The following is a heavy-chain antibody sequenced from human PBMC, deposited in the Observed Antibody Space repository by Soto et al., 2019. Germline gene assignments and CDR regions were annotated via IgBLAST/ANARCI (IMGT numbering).Heavy chain of an antibody. CDR3: ARDPDYTRDWYFDY. D-gene: IGHD2-2*02. J-gene: IGHJ4*02. CDR1: GDSISNKNW. V-gene: IGHV4-4*02. CDR2: IYHSGST. Sequence: QVQLQESGPELVKPSGTLSLTCAVSGDSISNKNWWSWVRQPPGRGLEWIGEIYHSGSTNYNPSLNRRVTLSVDKSKNQFSLTLRSVTAADTAVYYCARDPDYTRDWYFDYWGQGTLVTVSS.